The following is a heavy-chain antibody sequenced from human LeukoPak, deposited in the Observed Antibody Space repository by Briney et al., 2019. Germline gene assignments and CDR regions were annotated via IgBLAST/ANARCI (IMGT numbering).Heavy chain of an antibody. CDR1: GGSISSSSYY. CDR2: IFYNGAT. V-gene: IGHV4-39*07. J-gene: IGHJ4*02. Sequence: SETLSLTCSVSGGSISSSSYYWGWIRQPPGKGLEWIGTIFYNGATQFNPSLKSRVTMSIDTSHNQFSLKMTSVTAADTAVYYRAREERWLPQTSPGDYWGQGTLVTVSS. CDR3: AREERWLPQTSPGDY. D-gene: IGHD6-19*01.